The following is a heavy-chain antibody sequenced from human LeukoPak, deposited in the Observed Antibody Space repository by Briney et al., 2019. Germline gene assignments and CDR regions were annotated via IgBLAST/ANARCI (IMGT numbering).Heavy chain of an antibody. D-gene: IGHD3-16*02. CDR1: GYTFTGYY. J-gene: IGHJ6*03. CDR2: INPNSGGT. Sequence: RASVKVSCKASGYTFTGYYMHWVRQAPGQGLEWMGWINPNSGGTNYAQKFQGRVTMTRDTSISTAYMELSRLRSDDTAVYYCARDYYYDYVWGSYRYYYYMDVWGKGTTVTVSS. CDR3: ARDYYYDYVWGSYRYYYYMDV. V-gene: IGHV1-2*02.